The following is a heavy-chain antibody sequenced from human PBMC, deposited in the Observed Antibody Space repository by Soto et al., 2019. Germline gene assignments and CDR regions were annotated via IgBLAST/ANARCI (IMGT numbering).Heavy chain of an antibody. J-gene: IGHJ4*02. Sequence: GASVKVSCKASGGTFSGYAINWVRQAPGQGLEWMGGIIPMFGTANYAQKFQGRVTITADESTNTGYMELRSLISEDTAVYYCARDGTLYDSSGYYYLYWGQGTLVTVSS. CDR3: ARDGTLYDSSGYYYLY. V-gene: IGHV1-69*13. CDR2: IIPMFGTA. D-gene: IGHD3-22*01. CDR1: GGTFSGYA.